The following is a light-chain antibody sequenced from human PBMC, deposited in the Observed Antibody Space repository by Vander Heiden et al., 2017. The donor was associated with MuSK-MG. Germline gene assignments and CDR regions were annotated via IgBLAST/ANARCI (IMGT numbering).Light chain of an antibody. Sequence: DIQLTQSPSTLSASVGDRVTITCRASQSISSWLAWYQQKPGKAPKLLIYKASSLESGVPSRFSGSGSGTEFTLTISSLQPDDFATYYCQQYNSEVVFTLGPGTKVDIK. V-gene: IGKV1-5*03. CDR2: KAS. CDR3: QQYNSEVVFT. CDR1: QSISSW. J-gene: IGKJ3*01.